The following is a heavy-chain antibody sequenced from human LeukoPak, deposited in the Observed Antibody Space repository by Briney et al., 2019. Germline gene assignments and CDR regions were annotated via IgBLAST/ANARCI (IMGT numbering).Heavy chain of an antibody. CDR1: GGSFSGSY. J-gene: IGHJ4*02. V-gene: IGHV4-34*01. D-gene: IGHD6-19*01. CDR2: INHSGST. Sequence: PSETLSLTCAVYGGSFSGSYWTWIRQPPGKGLEWIGEINHSGSTTYNPSLNNRVTIPVDTSKDQFSLKLSSVTAADTTVHYCARGFGSGWSTLFDYWGQGTLVTVSS. CDR3: ARGFGSGWSTLFDY.